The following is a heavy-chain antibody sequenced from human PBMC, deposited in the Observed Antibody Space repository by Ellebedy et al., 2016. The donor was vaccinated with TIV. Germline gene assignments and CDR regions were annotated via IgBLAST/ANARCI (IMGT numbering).Heavy chain of an antibody. CDR3: ARGRGGGYSIPFDY. Sequence: SETLSLTXAVYGGSFSGYYWTWIRQPPGKGLEWIGEIYHSGSTNYNPSLKSRLTISVDTSKNQFSLRLSSVTAADTAVYYCARGRGGGYSIPFDYWGQGTLVTVSS. J-gene: IGHJ4*02. CDR2: IYHSGST. V-gene: IGHV4-34*01. CDR1: GGSFSGYY. D-gene: IGHD1-26*01.